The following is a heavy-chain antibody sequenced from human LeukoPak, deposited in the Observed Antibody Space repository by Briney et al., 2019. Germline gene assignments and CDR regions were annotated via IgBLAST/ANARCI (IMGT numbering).Heavy chain of an antibody. D-gene: IGHD4-17*01. CDR2: SDPEDGET. CDR1: GSTLRDLS. J-gene: IGHJ2*01. V-gene: IGHV1-24*01. CDR3: VTDRARRFWYFDL. Sequence: GASVKVSCKVSGSTLRDLSIHWVRQAPGKGLEYVGGSDPEDGETFHAQNFQGRVNITEDTSIDTAYMELSRLRSEDTAVYYCVTDRARRFWYFDLWGRGTLVTVS.